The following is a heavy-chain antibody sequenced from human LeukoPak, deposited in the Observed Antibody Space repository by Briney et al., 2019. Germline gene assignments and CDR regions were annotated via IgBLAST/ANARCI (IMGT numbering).Heavy chain of an antibody. V-gene: IGHV4-59*01. J-gene: IGHJ5*02. Sequence: SETLSLTCTVSGGSISSYYWSWIRQPPGKGLEWIGYIYYSGSTNYNPSLRSRVTISVDTSKNQFSLKLSSVTAAGTAVYYCASTFSSSSSPTWFDPWGQGTLVTVSS. D-gene: IGHD6-6*01. CDR1: GGSISSYY. CDR3: ASTFSSSSSPTWFDP. CDR2: IYYSGST.